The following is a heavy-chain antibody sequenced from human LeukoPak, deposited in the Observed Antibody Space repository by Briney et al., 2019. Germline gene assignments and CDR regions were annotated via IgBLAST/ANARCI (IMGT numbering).Heavy chain of an antibody. CDR1: GFTLSSYS. CDR2: ISTSSSYI. J-gene: IGHJ3*02. D-gene: IGHD6-13*01. Sequence: GGSLRLSCVVSGFTLSSYSMSWVRQAPGKGLGWVSFISTSSSYIYYEDSVKGRFTISRDNAKNSLYLQMDSLRAEDTAVYYCARVRRASSRLLVAFDIWGQGTMVTVSS. V-gene: IGHV3-21*01. CDR3: ARVRRASSRLLVAFDI.